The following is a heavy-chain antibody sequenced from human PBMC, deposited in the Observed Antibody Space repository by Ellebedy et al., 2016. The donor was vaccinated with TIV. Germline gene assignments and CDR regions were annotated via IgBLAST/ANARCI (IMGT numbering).Heavy chain of an antibody. V-gene: IGHV4-39*01. Sequence: MPSETLSLTCSVSGGSLSSTRYYWAWIRQPPGKGLEYIGSVYYSGSPYYTPSFKSRVTLSADTSKTQFSLNLRTATAADTAVYYCARTDPWQPIDDWGQGILVSVSS. CDR3: ARTDPWQPIDD. CDR1: GGSLSSTRYY. CDR2: VYYSGSP. D-gene: IGHD2-21*02. J-gene: IGHJ4*02.